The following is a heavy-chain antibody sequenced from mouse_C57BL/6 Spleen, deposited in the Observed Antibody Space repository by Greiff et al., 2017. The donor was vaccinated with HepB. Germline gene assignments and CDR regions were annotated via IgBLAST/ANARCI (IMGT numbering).Heavy chain of an antibody. CDR1: GYTFTSYW. Sequence: QVQLQQPGAELVKPGASVKLSCKASGYTFTSYWMHWVKQRPGQGLEWIGMIHPNSGSTNYNEKFKSKATLTVDKSSSTAYMHLSSLTSEDSAVYYCARGRNDGYYGFAYWGQGTLVTVSA. D-gene: IGHD2-3*01. J-gene: IGHJ3*01. CDR2: IHPNSGST. V-gene: IGHV1-64*01. CDR3: ARGRNDGYYGFAY.